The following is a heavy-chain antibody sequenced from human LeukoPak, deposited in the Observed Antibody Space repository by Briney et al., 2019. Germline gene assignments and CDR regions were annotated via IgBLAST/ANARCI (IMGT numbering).Heavy chain of an antibody. Sequence: SETLSLTCTVSGGSISSSNYYWGWIRQPPGKGLEWIGSIYHSGSTYYNPSLKSRVIISVDTSKNQFSLKLSSVTAADTAVYYCARDRYSSGWLVWGYWGQGTLVTVSS. V-gene: IGHV4-39*07. CDR3: ARDRYSSGWLVWGY. CDR2: IYHSGST. J-gene: IGHJ4*02. CDR1: GGSISSSNYY. D-gene: IGHD6-19*01.